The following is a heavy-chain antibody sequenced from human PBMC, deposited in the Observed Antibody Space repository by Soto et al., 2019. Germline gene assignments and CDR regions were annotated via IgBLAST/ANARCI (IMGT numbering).Heavy chain of an antibody. CDR2: IKSKTDGGTT. D-gene: IGHD2-2*01. CDR3: TTDIVVVPAAISSSGGDYYYYYMDV. CDR1: GFTFSNAW. Sequence: GGSLRLSCAASGFTFSNAWMSWVRQAPGKGLEWVGRIKSKTDGGTTDYAAPGKGRFTISRDDSKNTLYLQMNSLKTEDTAVYYCTTDIVVVPAAISSSGGDYYYYYMDVWGKGTTVTVSS. V-gene: IGHV3-15*01. J-gene: IGHJ6*03.